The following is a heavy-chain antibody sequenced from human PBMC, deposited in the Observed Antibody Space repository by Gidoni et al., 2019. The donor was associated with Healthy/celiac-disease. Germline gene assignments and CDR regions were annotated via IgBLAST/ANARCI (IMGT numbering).Heavy chain of an antibody. Sequence: QVQLVESGGGVVQPGRSLRLPCAASGFTFSSYAMHWVRQAPGKGLEWVAVISYDGSNKYYADSVKGRFTISRDNSKNTLYLQMNSLRAEDTAVYYCARGREYNWFDPWGQGTLVTVSS. J-gene: IGHJ5*02. CDR3: ARGREYNWFDP. V-gene: IGHV3-30*04. CDR2: ISYDGSNK. CDR1: GFTFSSYA.